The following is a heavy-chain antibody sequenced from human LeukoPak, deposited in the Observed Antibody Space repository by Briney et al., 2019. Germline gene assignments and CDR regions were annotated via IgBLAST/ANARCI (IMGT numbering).Heavy chain of an antibody. Sequence: GGSLRLSCAASGFTFTNYAMRWVRQITGKGLEWVAGISSSGGSTFYADSVKGRFTISRDKSKNMVFLQMNSLRAEDTAIYYCARDTPWGEYAFDIWGQGTMVTVSS. D-gene: IGHD2-2*01. CDR2: ISSSGGST. CDR1: GFTFTNYA. J-gene: IGHJ3*02. CDR3: ARDTPWGEYAFDI. V-gene: IGHV3-23*01.